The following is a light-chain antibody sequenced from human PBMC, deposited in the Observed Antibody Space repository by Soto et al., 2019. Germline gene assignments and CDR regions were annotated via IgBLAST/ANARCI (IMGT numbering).Light chain of an antibody. Sequence: DIQVTQSPSSLSASVGDRVTITCRASQTITSNLNWYQQKPGKAPKPLIYTASSLHSGVPSRFSGSGSGTDFTLTISSLEPEDFATYYCQQHYITPWTFGQGTKVEIK. J-gene: IGKJ1*01. V-gene: IGKV1-39*01. CDR3: QQHYITPWT. CDR1: QTITSN. CDR2: TAS.